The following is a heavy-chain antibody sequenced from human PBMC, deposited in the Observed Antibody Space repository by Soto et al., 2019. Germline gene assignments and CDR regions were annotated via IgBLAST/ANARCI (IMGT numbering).Heavy chain of an antibody. CDR1: GGTFSSYA. J-gene: IGHJ4*02. CDR2: IIPIFGTA. V-gene: IGHV1-69*06. D-gene: IGHD3-3*01. CDR3: ARETVTIFGVVIRGYFDY. Sequence: QVQLVQSGAEVKKPGSSVKVSCKASGGTFSSYAISWVRQAPGQGLEWMGGIIPIFGTANYAQKFQGRVTITADKSTSTDYMELSSLRSEDTAVYYCARETVTIFGVVIRGYFDYWGQGTLVTVSS.